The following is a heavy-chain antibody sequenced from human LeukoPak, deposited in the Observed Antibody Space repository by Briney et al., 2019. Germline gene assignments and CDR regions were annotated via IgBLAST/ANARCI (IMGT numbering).Heavy chain of an antibody. CDR3: ARGLVVGLLWFGESRNNWFDP. Sequence: SETLSLTCAVYGGSFSGYYWSWIRQPPGKGLEWIGEINHSGSTNYNPSLKSRVTISVDTSKNQFSLKLSSVTAADTAVYYCARGLVVGLLWFGESRNNWFDPWGQGTLVTVSS. J-gene: IGHJ5*02. V-gene: IGHV4-34*01. D-gene: IGHD3-10*01. CDR2: INHSGST. CDR1: GGSFSGYY.